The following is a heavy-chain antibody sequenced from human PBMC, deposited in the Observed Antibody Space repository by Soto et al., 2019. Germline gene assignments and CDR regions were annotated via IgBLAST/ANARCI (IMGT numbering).Heavy chain of an antibody. D-gene: IGHD3-22*01. CDR1: GGSISSSNW. CDR2: IYHSGST. J-gene: IGHJ4*02. V-gene: IGHV4-4*02. CDR3: ARRPESSGYYYFDY. Sequence: QVQLQESGPGLVKPSGTLSLTCAVSGGSISSSNWWSWVRQPPGKGLEWIGEIYHSGSTNYNPSLKRRVTIAVDQSKNQFSLKLSSVTAADTAVYYCARRPESSGYYYFDYWGQGTLVTVSS.